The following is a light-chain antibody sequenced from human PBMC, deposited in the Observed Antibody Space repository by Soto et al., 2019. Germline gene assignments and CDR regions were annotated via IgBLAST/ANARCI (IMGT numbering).Light chain of an antibody. CDR1: SGHSSYA. CDR3: QTWGTGIHVV. CDR2: LDSDGSH. V-gene: IGLV4-69*01. Sequence: QPVLTQSPSASASLGASVKLTCTLSSGHSSYAIAWHQQQPEKGPRYLMKLDSDGSHTKGDAIPDRFSGSSSGAERYLTLSSLQSEDEADYYCQTWGTGIHVVFGGGTQLTVL. J-gene: IGLJ2*01.